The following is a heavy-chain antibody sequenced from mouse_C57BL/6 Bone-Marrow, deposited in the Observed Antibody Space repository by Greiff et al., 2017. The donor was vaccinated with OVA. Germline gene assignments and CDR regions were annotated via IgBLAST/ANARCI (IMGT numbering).Heavy chain of an antibody. D-gene: IGHD2-12*01. Sequence: DVKLVESGGGLVQPGGSMKLSCVASGFTFSNSWMNWVRQSPEKGLEWVAQIRLKSDNYATHYAESVKGRFTISRDDSKSSVYLQMNNLRAEDTGIYCCTGGRRDYWYFDVWGTGTTVTVSS. CDR1: GFTFSNSW. CDR2: IRLKSDNYAT. CDR3: TGGRRDYWYFDV. J-gene: IGHJ1*03. V-gene: IGHV6-3*01.